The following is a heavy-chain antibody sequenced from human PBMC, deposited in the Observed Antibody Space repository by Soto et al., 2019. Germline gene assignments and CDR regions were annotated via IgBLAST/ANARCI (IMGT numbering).Heavy chain of an antibody. CDR1: GFTFSSDS. V-gene: IGHV3-21*01. J-gene: IGHJ5*02. D-gene: IGHD6-13*01. CDR2: ITSSSGYI. CDR3: AREFAGWFDH. Sequence: EVQLVESGGGLVKPGGSLRLSCAASGFTFSSDSMNWLRQDPAKGLEWVSAITSSSGYIYYEDSVKGRFTISRDNAEKSVYLQLNRLRAEDTAVYYCAREFAGWFDHWGQGTLVTVSS.